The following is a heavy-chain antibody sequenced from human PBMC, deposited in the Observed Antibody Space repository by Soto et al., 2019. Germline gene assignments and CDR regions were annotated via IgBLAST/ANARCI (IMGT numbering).Heavy chain of an antibody. CDR2: ISYDGSNK. CDR1: GFTFNNYA. Sequence: QVQLVESGGGVVQPGRSLRLSCAASGFTFNNYAMHWVRQAPGKGLEWVAVISYDGSNKYYADSVKGRFTISRDNSKNTLYLQMNSLRAEDTAVYYCARGRDYLGGDFDYWGQGTLVTVSS. CDR3: ARGRDYLGGDFDY. D-gene: IGHD3-16*01. V-gene: IGHV3-30-3*01. J-gene: IGHJ4*02.